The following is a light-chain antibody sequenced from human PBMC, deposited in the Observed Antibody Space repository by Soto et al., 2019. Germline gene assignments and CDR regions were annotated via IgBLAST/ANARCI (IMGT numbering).Light chain of an antibody. J-gene: IGLJ2*01. Sequence: SYELTQTPSESVAPGQTASLTCGGDNIGPRRVHWYQQKPGQAAVVVMYYDRERPSGIPERFSGSKSDNTATLTINRVEAGDEADYYCQVWDSDHVVFGGGTKLTVL. V-gene: IGLV3-21*01. CDR3: QVWDSDHVV. CDR2: YDR. CDR1: NIGPRR.